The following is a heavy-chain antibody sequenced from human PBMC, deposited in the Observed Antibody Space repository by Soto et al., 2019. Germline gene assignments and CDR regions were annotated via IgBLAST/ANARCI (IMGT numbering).Heavy chain of an antibody. CDR1: GYTFTSHG. D-gene: IGHD6-19*01. Sequence: QVQLVQSGAEVKKPGASVKVSCKASGYTFTSHGISWVRQAPGQGLEWMGWIRPYNGDTNYAQEFQGRVTMTTDTSATTAYMELRSLRSDDTALYYCAKDRGSGRDYYYYVVDVWGQGTTVTVSS. CDR3: AKDRGSGRDYYYYVVDV. J-gene: IGHJ6*02. V-gene: IGHV1-18*04. CDR2: IRPYNGDT.